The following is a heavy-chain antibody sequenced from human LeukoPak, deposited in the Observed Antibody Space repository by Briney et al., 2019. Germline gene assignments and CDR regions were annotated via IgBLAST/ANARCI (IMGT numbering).Heavy chain of an antibody. D-gene: IGHD7-27*01. CDR1: GGSISSGCYS. CDR3: ARDSPNWGYDY. Sequence: SETLSLTCAVSGGSISSGCYSWSWIRQAPGKGLEWIGYIYHSRSTYYNPSLKSRVTISVDRSKNQFSLKLSSVTAADTAVYYCARDSPNWGYDYWGQGTLVTVSS. J-gene: IGHJ4*02. V-gene: IGHV4-30-2*01. CDR2: IYHSRST.